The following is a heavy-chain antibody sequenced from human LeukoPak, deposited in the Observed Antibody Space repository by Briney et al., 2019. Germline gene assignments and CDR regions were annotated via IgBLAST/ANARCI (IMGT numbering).Heavy chain of an antibody. CDR3: ARRGYYDFWSGSYFDY. D-gene: IGHD3-3*01. J-gene: IGHJ4*02. Sequence: SETLSLTCTVSGGSISSSSYYWGWIRQPPGTGLEWIGSIYYSGSTYYNPSLKSRVTISVDTSKNQFSLKLSSVTAADTAVYYCARRGYYDFWSGSYFDYWGQGTLVTVSS. CDR1: GGSISSSSYY. CDR2: IYYSGST. V-gene: IGHV4-39*01.